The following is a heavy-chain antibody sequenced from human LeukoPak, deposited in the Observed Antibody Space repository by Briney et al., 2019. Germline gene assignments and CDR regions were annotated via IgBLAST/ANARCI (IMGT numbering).Heavy chain of an antibody. D-gene: IGHD5-18*01. CDR3: ARVASWGDTAMALDY. CDR2: IYYSGST. CDR1: GGSISIYY. V-gene: IGHV4-59*01. J-gene: IGHJ4*02. Sequence: PSETLSLTCTVSGGSISIYYWSWIRQPPGKGLEWMGYIYYSGSTNYNPSLKSRVTISVDTSKNQFSLKLSSVTAADTVVYYCARVASWGDTAMALDYWGQGTLVTVSS.